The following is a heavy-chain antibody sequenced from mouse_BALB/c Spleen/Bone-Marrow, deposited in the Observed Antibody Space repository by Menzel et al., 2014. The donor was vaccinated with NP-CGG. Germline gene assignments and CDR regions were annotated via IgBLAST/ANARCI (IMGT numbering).Heavy chain of an antibody. CDR2: ILPGGGGT. CDR1: GYTFSSYW. Sequence: VQLQQSGAELMKPGASVKISCKATGYTFSSYWIEWVKQRPGHGLEWIGEILPGGGGTNYNEKFKGKATFTADTSSNTAYMQLNSLTSEDSAVYYCARSMDYWGQRTSVTVSS. J-gene: IGHJ4*01. V-gene: IGHV1-9*01. CDR3: ARSMDY.